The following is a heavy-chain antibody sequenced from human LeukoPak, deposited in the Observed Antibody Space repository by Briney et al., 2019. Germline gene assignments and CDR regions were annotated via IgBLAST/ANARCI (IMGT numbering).Heavy chain of an antibody. CDR2: IYYRGDI. V-gene: IGHV4-59*03. CDR3: ATNKDWAEAD. J-gene: IGHJ4*02. D-gene: IGHD3/OR15-3a*01. Sequence: SETLSLTCSVSDGSIRTYYWSWIRQSPGQGLEWIGNIYYRGDINYNPSLKSRVIISIDTSKNQFSLKVTSLSAADTAVYYCATNKDWAEADWGQGTLVIVSS. CDR1: DGSIRTYY.